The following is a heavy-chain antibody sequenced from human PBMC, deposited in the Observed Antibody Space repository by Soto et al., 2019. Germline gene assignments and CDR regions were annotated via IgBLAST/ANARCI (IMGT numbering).Heavy chain of an antibody. CDR3: AAYNRGYDFFTPLTPKVWGLY. V-gene: IGHV3-21*01. D-gene: IGHD3-3*01. CDR2: ISSSSGYI. Sequence: GGSLRLSCAASGFTFSSYSMNWVRQAPGKGLEWVSSISSSSGYIYYADSVKGRFTISRDNAKNSLYLQMNSLRAEDTAVYYCAAYNRGYDFFTPLTPKVWGLYWGKGTLVTVSS. J-gene: IGHJ4*02. CDR1: GFTFSSYS.